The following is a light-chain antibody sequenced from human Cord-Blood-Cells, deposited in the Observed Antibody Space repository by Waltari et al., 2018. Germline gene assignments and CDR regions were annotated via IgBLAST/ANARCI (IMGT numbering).Light chain of an antibody. CDR2: GAS. CDR1: QSVSSN. CDR3: QQYNNWWT. V-gene: IGKV3-15*01. Sequence: IVMTHSPATLSVAPGERATLSCRASQSVSSNLAWYQQKPGQAPRLLIYGASTRATGIPARFSGSGSGTEFTLTISSLQSEDFAVYYCQQYNNWWTFGQGTKVEIK. J-gene: IGKJ1*01.